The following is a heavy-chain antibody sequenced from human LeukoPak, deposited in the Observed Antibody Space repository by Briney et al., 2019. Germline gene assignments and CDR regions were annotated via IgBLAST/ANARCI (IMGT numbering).Heavy chain of an antibody. V-gene: IGHV4-38-2*02. J-gene: IGHJ4*02. CDR1: GYSISSGYY. CDR2: IYHSGST. CDR3: ARGVVVVVAATDY. Sequence: SETLSLTCTVSGYSISSGYYWGWIRPPPGKGLEWIGSIYHSGSTYYNPSLKSRVTISVDTSKNQFSLKLSSVTAADTAVYYCARGVVVVVAATDYWGQGTLVTVSS. D-gene: IGHD2-15*01.